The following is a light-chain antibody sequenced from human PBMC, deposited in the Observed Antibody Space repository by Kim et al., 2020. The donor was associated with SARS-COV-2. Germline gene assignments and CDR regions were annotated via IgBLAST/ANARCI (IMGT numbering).Light chain of an antibody. V-gene: IGKV3-11*01. CDR1: QSVSTY. J-gene: IGKJ4*01. CDR2: DAS. Sequence: DTVLTQFPATLSLSSGERATLSCRASQSVSTYLAWYQHKPGQPPRLLIHDASNSASGVPPRFSGGGSGTDFTLTITNLEPEDFAIYYCQQRSNWPPTFGGGTKVDIK. CDR3: QQRSNWPPT.